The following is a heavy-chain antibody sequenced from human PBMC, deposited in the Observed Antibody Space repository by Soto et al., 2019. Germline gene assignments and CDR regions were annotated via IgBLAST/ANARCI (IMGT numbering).Heavy chain of an antibody. CDR2: IYYSGTT. Sequence: SETLSLTCTVSGGSITNYYWSWIRQPPGKGLEWIGYIYYSGTTNYNPSLQSRLTLSMDTSRNQFSLKLSSVTAADTAVYFCTRGGGRFDYWGPGTLVTVSS. J-gene: IGHJ4*02. V-gene: IGHV4-59*08. D-gene: IGHD3-16*01. CDR3: TRGGGRFDY. CDR1: GGSITNYY.